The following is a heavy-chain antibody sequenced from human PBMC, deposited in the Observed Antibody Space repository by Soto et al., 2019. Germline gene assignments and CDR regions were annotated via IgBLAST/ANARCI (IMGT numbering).Heavy chain of an antibody. D-gene: IGHD6-25*01. CDR2: IYPSGMP. Sequence: PSETLSLTCTVSGGSISNAAYSWSWIRQPPGKGLEWIGYIYPSGMPFYNPSLRSRVTISIDRSNDQFSLNLKSVTAADTAVYYCARERGGYDLFDSWGQGTLVT. J-gene: IGHJ4*02. CDR3: ARERGGYDLFDS. CDR1: GGSISNAAYS. V-gene: IGHV4-30-2*01.